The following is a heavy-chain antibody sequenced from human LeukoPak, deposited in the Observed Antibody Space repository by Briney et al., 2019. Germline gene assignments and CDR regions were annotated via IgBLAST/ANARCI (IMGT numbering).Heavy chain of an antibody. D-gene: IGHD3-9*01. CDR1: GGSISSGDYY. Sequence: ASETLSLTCTVSGGSISSGDYYWSWIRQPPGKGLEWIGYIYYSGSTYYNPSLKSRVTISVDTSKNQFSLKLSSVTAADTAVYYCAREGYDILTGYLGHGYWGQGTLVTVSS. CDR3: AREGYDILTGYLGHGY. J-gene: IGHJ4*02. CDR2: IYYSGST. V-gene: IGHV4-30-4*01.